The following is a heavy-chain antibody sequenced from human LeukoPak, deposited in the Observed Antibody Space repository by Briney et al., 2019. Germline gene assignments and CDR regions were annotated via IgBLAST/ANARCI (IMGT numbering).Heavy chain of an antibody. Sequence: SETLSLTCADYGGSFSGYYSSWSRPPPGTGLGWMGGINHSRSTNYNPSLTSRVTISVDPSKHQFSLKLSSVTAADTAVYYCARAPGAPYYDGSGSLKYYDGMDVWGQGTTVTVSS. CDR2: INHSRST. J-gene: IGHJ6*02. D-gene: IGHD3-10*01. CDR3: ARAPGAPYYDGSGSLKYYDGMDV. V-gene: IGHV4-34*01. CDR1: GGSFSGYY.